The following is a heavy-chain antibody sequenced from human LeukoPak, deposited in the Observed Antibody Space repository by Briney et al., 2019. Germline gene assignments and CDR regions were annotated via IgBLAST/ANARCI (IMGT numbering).Heavy chain of an antibody. CDR1: GYTFTSYD. D-gene: IGHD6-19*01. CDR2: MNPNSGNT. Sequence: ASVTVSCKASGYTFTSYDINWVRQATAQGLEWMGWMNPNSGNTGYAQKFQGRVTMTRNTSISTAYMELSSLRSGDTAVYYCASVGSGWPRWWGYYYYGMDVWGQGTTVTVSS. V-gene: IGHV1-8*01. CDR3: ASVGSGWPRWWGYYYYGMDV. J-gene: IGHJ6*02.